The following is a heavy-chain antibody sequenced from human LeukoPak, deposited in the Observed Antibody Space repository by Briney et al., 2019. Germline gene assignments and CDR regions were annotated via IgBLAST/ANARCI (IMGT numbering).Heavy chain of an antibody. CDR1: GFTFSSYW. V-gene: IGHV3-74*01. CDR2: INGDASST. J-gene: IGHJ4*02. Sequence: SGGSLRLSCVASGFTFSSYWMHWVRQAPGKGLVWVSRINGDASSTTYADSVKGRFTISRDNAKNTVYLQMNSLRVEDTAVYYCARGGSGYSSGWSTFDYWGQGTLVTVSS. D-gene: IGHD6-13*01. CDR3: ARGGSGYSSGWSTFDY.